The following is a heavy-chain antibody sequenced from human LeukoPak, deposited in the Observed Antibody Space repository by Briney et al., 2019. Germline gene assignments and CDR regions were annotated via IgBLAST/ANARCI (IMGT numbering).Heavy chain of an antibody. V-gene: IGHV3-21*01. CDR2: ISSSSSYI. J-gene: IGHJ4*02. D-gene: IGHD3-16*02. CDR3: LPMITFGGVIVN. CDR1: GFTFSSYS. Sequence: GGSLRLSCAASGFTFSSYSMNWVRQAPGKGLEWVSSISSSSSYIYYADSVKGRFTIPRDNAKNSLYLQMNRLRAEDTAVYYCLPMITFGGVIVNWGQGTLVTVPS.